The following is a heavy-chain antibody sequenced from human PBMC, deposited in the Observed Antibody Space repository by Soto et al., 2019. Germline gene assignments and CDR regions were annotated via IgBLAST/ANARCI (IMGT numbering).Heavy chain of an antibody. CDR3: ARSHSFDGSIYHYYFDF. J-gene: IGHJ4*02. CDR1: GGSIGSFY. V-gene: IGHV4-59*01. CDR2: IYASGTT. Sequence: SETLSLTCTVSGGSIGSFYWSWIRQPPGGTLEWIGYIYASGTTTYNPSLESRVTMSVDMPNNEFSLDLTSVTAADTAVYYCARSHSFDGSIYHYYFDFWGQGTLVTVS. D-gene: IGHD3-3*02.